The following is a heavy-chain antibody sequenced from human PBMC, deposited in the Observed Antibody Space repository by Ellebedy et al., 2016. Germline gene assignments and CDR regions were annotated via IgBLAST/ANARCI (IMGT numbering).Heavy chain of an antibody. V-gene: IGHV3-21*01. CDR1: GFTFSSYG. J-gene: IGHJ6*02. Sequence: GESLKISXVASGFTFSSYGMNWVRQAPGKGLEWVSFISSSSNYIYYAESVKGRFTISRDNARNSLYLQMNSLRAEDRAVYYCATDPGYCTNGVCYSGGTGVWGQGTTVTVSS. CDR3: ATDPGYCTNGVCYSGGTGV. CDR2: ISSSSNYI. D-gene: IGHD2-8*01.